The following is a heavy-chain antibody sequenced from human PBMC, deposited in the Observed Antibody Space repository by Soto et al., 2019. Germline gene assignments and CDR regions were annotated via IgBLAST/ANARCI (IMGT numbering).Heavy chain of an antibody. CDR2: IIAIRGIA. CDR3: AAVQGGGATFHF. V-gene: IGHV1-69*02. CDR1: GGTFSSYT. Sequence: SVKVSCKASGGTFSSYTISWVRQAPGQGLEWMGRIIAIRGIANYAQKFQGRVSITTDKSTSTAYMELSSLTLEDTAVYYCAAVQGGGATFHFWGPGTLVTVSS. J-gene: IGHJ4*02. D-gene: IGHD1-26*01.